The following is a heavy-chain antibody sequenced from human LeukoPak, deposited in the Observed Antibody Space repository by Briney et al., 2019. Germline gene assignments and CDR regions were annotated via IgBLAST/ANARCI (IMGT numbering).Heavy chain of an antibody. D-gene: IGHD4-17*01. V-gene: IGHV4-34*01. J-gene: IGHJ4*02. CDR3: ARAGTNLGDYDY. CDR1: GGSFSGYY. CDR2: INHSGST. Sequence: SETLSLTCAVYGGSFSGYYWSWIRQPPGKGLEWIGEINHSGSTNYNPSLKSRVTTSVDTSKNEFSLNLSSVTAADTAVYYCARAGTNLGDYDYWGQGTLVTVSS.